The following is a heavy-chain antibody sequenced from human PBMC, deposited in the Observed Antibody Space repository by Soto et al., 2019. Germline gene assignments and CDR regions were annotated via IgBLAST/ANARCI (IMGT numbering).Heavy chain of an antibody. CDR3: AKGITMVRGVIPGNDYYYGMDV. Sequence: GGSLRLSCAASGFTFSSYGMHWVRQAPGKGLEWVAVISYDGSNKYYADSVKGRFTISRDNSKNTLYLQMNSLRAEDTAVYYCAKGITMVRGVIPGNDYYYGMDVWGQGTTVTVSS. CDR1: GFTFSSYG. D-gene: IGHD3-10*01. CDR2: ISYDGSNK. J-gene: IGHJ6*02. V-gene: IGHV3-30*18.